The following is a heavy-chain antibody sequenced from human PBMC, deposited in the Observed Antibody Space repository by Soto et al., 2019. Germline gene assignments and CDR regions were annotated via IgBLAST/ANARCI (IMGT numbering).Heavy chain of an antibody. CDR1: GFTFSSYA. Sequence: EVQLLESGGGLVQPGGSLRLSCAASGFTFSSYAMTWVRQAPGKGLEWVSAISTSGDNTYYADSVKGRFTISRDNFQNTLYLQMNSLKAEDTAIYYCAKKVYHRFDPWGQGTLVTVSS. V-gene: IGHV3-23*01. J-gene: IGHJ5*02. CDR3: AKKVYHRFDP. CDR2: ISTSGDNT.